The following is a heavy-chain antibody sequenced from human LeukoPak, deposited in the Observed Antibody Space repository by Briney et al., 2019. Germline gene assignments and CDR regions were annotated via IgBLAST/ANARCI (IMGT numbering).Heavy chain of an antibody. D-gene: IGHD3-16*01. CDR2: SYTSGSP. CDR3: ARSGGSGFQLDN. CDR1: GGSISSHY. V-gene: IGHV4-4*07. J-gene: IGHJ4*02. Sequence: PSETLSLTCTVSGGSISSHYWSWIRQPAGKGLEWIGRSYTSGSPNYNPSLKGRVTMSVDTSKNQFSLKLSSVTAADTAVYYCARSGGSGFQLDNWGQGTLVTVSS.